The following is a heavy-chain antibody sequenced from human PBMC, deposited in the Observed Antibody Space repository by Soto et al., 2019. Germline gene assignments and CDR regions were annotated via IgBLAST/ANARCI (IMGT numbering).Heavy chain of an antibody. J-gene: IGHJ6*03. CDR3: AKHTQEGYYYYYMDV. Sequence: EVQLLESGGGLVQPGGSLRLSCAASGFTFSSYAMSWVRQASGKGLEWVSTISNSGGSTYYADSVKGRFTISRDNSKKTLYLQMNSLRAEDTAVYYYAKHTQEGYYYYYMDVWGKGTTVTVSS. CDR2: ISNSGGST. CDR1: GFTFSSYA. V-gene: IGHV3-23*01.